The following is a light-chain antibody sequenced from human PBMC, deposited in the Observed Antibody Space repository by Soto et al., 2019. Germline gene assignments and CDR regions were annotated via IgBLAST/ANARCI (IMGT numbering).Light chain of an antibody. CDR2: EDT. CDR3: CSYAGNRTFV. J-gene: IGLJ3*02. Sequence: QSALTQPASVSGSPGQSITISCTATSSDFGIYNLVSWYQQHPGKAPQVIIYEDTKRPSGVSSRFSASKSGNTASLTISGLQADDEADYHCCSYAGNRTFVFGGGTKLTVL. CDR1: SSDFGIYNL. V-gene: IGLV2-23*02.